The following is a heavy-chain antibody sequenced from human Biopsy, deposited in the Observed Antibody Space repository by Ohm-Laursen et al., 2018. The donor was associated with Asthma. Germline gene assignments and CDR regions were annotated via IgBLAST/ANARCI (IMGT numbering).Heavy chain of an antibody. V-gene: IGHV2-5*02. D-gene: IGHD5-24*01. J-gene: IGHJ4*02. CDR3: AQTSADVDGGDS. CDR2: IYGDDEK. CDR1: GFSLNSREVG. Sequence: TQTLTLTCTFSGFSLNSREVGVGWIRQTPGKALEWLALIYGDDEKGYSPALKRRLTITKDTSRNQVVLTMTNMDPVDTATYYCAQTSADVDGGDSWGQGTLVTVSS.